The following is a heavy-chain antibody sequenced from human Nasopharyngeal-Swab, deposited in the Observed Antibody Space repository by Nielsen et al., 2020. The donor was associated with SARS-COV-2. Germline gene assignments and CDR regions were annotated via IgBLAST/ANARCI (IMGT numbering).Heavy chain of an antibody. D-gene: IGHD5-12*01. V-gene: IGHV3-30*18. CDR2: ISSDGSNK. CDR3: AKDIVATILGPNWFDP. CDR1: GFTSTSHG. J-gene: IGHJ5*02. Sequence: GRSLRLSCAASGFTSTSHGMHWVRHAPGKGLGWVAVISSDGSNKYYADSVKGRFTISRDNSKNTLYLQMNSLRAEDTAVSYCAKDIVATILGPNWFDPWGQGTLVTVSS.